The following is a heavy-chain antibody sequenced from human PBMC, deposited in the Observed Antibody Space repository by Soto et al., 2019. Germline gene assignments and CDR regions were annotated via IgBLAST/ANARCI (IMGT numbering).Heavy chain of an antibody. CDR2: ISYDGRDK. CDR1: GFIFSNYA. J-gene: IGHJ4*02. D-gene: IGHD1-26*01. V-gene: IGHV3-30*04. CDR3: AREVEGCDC. Sequence: QVQLVESGGGVVQPGRSLRLSCAASGFIFSNYAMHWVRQTPGKGLEWVAVISYDGRDKYYADSVKGRFTISRDNSKNMLFVQMNSLTIEDTGIYYCAREVEGCDCWGQGTLVTVSS.